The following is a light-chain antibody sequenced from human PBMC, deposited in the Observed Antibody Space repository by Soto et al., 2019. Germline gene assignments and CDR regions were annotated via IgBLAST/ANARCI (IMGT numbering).Light chain of an antibody. CDR2: RNS. V-gene: IGLV1-40*01. J-gene: IGLJ3*02. Sequence: QSVLTQPPSVSGAPGQRVTISCTGSSSYIGAGYDVHWYQQLPGTAPKLLIYRNSNRPSGVPDRFSGSKSGTSASLAITGLQAEDEADYYCQSYDSSLSGSVFGGGTKVTVL. CDR1: SSYIGAGYD. CDR3: QSYDSSLSGSV.